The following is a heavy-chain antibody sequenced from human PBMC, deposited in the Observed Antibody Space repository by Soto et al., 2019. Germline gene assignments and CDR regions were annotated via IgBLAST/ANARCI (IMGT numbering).Heavy chain of an antibody. CDR3: ARDPSESRYYYILTGWRYFDY. J-gene: IGHJ4*02. D-gene: IGHD3-9*01. CDR1: GFTFSSYA. CDR2: ISYDGSTK. Sequence: LGLSCAASGFTFSSYAMHWVRQAPGKGLEWVAVISYDGSTKYYADSVKGRFTISRDNSKNTLYLQMNSLRAEDTAVYYCARDPSESRYYYILTGWRYFDYWGQGTLVTVSS. V-gene: IGHV3-30-3*01.